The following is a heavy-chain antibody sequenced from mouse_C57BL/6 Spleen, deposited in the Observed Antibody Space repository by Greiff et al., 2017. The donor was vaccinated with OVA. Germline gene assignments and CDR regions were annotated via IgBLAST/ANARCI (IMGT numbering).Heavy chain of an antibody. CDR1: GYTFTGYW. Sequence: QVQLQQSGAELMKPGASVKLSCKASGYTFTGYWIEWVKQRPGHGLEWIGEILPGSGSTNYNQKFKGKATFTADTSSNTAYMQLSSLTTEGAGVCDCARYGYDEDYWGQGTSLTVSS. CDR3: ARYGYDEDY. J-gene: IGHJ2*02. V-gene: IGHV1-9*01. CDR2: ILPGSGST. D-gene: IGHD2-2*01.